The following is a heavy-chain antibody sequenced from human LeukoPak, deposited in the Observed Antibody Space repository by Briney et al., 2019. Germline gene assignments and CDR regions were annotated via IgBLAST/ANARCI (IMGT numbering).Heavy chain of an antibody. CDR3: AIFYVVVVTAPTEADY. J-gene: IGHJ4*02. CDR1: GYTLTSYD. CDR2: MNPNSGNT. V-gene: IGHV1-8*01. Sequence: GASVKVSCKASGYTLTSYDINWVRQATGQGLEWMEWMNPNSGNTGYAQKFQGRVTMTRNTSISTAYMELSSLRSEDTAVYYCAIFYVVVVTAPTEADYWGQGTLVTVSS. D-gene: IGHD2-21*02.